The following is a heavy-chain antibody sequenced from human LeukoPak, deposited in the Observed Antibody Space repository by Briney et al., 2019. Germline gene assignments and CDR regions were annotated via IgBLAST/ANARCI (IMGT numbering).Heavy chain of an antibody. Sequence: VSVKVSCKASGYTFTSYGISWVRQAPGQGLEWMGWISAYNGNTNYAQKLQGRVTMTTDTSTSTAYMELRSLRSDDTAVYYCARDPPYYYDSSGPLFDYWGQGTLVTVSS. V-gene: IGHV1-18*01. D-gene: IGHD3-22*01. J-gene: IGHJ4*02. CDR2: ISAYNGNT. CDR3: ARDPPYYYDSSGPLFDY. CDR1: GYTFTSYG.